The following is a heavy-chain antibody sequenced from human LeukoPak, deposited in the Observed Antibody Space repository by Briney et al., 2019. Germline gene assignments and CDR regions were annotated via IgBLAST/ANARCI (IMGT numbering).Heavy chain of an antibody. V-gene: IGHV5-51*01. CDR3: ARLRFGELSTPNWFDP. J-gene: IGHJ5*02. Sequence: PGESLKISCKGSGYSFTSYWIGWVRQMPGKGLEWMGIIYPGDSDTRYSPSFQGQVTISADKSISTAYLQWSSLKASDTAMYYCARLRFGELSTPNWFDPWGQGTLVTVSS. D-gene: IGHD3-10*01. CDR1: GYSFTSYW. CDR2: IYPGDSDT.